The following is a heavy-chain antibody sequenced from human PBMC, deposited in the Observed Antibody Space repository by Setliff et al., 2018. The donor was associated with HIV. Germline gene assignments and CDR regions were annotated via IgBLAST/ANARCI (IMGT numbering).Heavy chain of an antibody. CDR2: IIPFIDAT. Sequence: GASVKVSCKASGGTFRSYSINWVRQAPGQGLEWMGTIIPFIDATHYAQSFQGRLTITTDTSTSTAYMELRSLRSDDTAVYYCARDNPSNGGRLGYWGQGTLVTVSS. J-gene: IGHJ4*02. CDR1: GGTFRSYS. CDR3: ARDNPSNGGRLGY. D-gene: IGHD7-27*01. V-gene: IGHV1-69*08.